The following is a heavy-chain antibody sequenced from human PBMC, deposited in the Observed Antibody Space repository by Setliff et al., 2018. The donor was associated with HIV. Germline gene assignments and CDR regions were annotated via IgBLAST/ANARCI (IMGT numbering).Heavy chain of an antibody. J-gene: IGHJ2*01. D-gene: IGHD1-26*01. CDR2: IYYSGST. CDR1: GYSISGSSYY. V-gene: IGHV4-39*07. CDR3: ARDFRIGWAVQDYWYFDL. Sequence: SETLSLTCTVSGYSISGSSYYWDWIRQPPGKGLEWIGSIYYSGSTYYNPSLKSRVTISVDTSKNQFSLKLSSVTAADTAVYYCARDFRIGWAVQDYWYFDLWGRGTLVTVSS.